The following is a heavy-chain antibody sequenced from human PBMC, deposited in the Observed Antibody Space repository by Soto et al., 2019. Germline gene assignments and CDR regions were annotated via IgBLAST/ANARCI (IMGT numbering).Heavy chain of an antibody. CDR3: ARDGGDMTTVVHFDY. V-gene: IGHV3-30-3*01. J-gene: IGHJ4*02. CDR2: ISYDGSNK. D-gene: IGHD4-17*01. Sequence: QVQLVESGGGVVQPGRSLRLSCAASGFTFSSYAMHWVRQAPGKGLEWVAVISYDGSNKYYADSVKGRFTISRDNSKNTLYLQMNSLRAEDTAVYYCARDGGDMTTVVHFDYWGQGTLVTVSS. CDR1: GFTFSSYA.